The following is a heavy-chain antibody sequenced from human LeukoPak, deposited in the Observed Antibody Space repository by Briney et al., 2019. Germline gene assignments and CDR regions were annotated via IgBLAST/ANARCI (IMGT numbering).Heavy chain of an antibody. V-gene: IGHV1-24*01. CDR1: GYTLTELS. D-gene: IGHD6-6*01. CDR3: ATDRSSSFPLGY. Sequence: ASVKVSCKVSGYTLTELSIHWVRQAPGKGLEWMGGFDPEDGETIYAQKFQGRVTMTEDTSTDTAYMELSSLRSEDTAVYYCATDRSSSFPLGYWGQGTLVTVSS. J-gene: IGHJ4*02. CDR2: FDPEDGET.